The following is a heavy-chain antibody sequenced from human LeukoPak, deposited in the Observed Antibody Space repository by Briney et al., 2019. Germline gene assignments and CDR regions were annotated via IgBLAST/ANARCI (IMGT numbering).Heavy chain of an antibody. J-gene: IGHJ6*03. CDR3: AKDPTIFGVVIPYYYYMDV. Sequence: GGSLRLSCAASGFTFSSYGMHWVRQAPGKGLEWVALISYDGTDKYYADSVKGRFTISRDNSKNTLYLQMNSLRAEDTAVYYCAKDPTIFGVVIPYYYYMDVWGKGTTVTVSS. CDR2: ISYDGTDK. CDR1: GFTFSSYG. D-gene: IGHD3-3*01. V-gene: IGHV3-30*18.